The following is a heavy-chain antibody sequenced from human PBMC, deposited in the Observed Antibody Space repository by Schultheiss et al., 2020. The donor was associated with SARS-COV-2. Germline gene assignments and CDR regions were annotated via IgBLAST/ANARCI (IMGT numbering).Heavy chain of an antibody. V-gene: IGHV2-26*01. CDR3: ARISPLTYYYDSSGYAVFDY. Sequence: SGPTLLKPTETLTLTCTVSGFSLSNARMGVSWIRQPPGKALEWLAHIFSNDEKSYSTSLKSRLTISKDTSKSQVVLTMTNMDPVDTATYYCARISPLTYYYDSSGYAVFDYWGQGTLVTVSS. D-gene: IGHD3-22*01. J-gene: IGHJ4*02. CDR2: IFSNDEK. CDR1: GFSLSNARMG.